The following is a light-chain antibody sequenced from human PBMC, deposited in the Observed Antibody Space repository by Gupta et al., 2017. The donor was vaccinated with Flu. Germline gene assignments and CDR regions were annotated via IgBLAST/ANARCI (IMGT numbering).Light chain of an antibody. CDR3: CSHAGSYTYV. V-gene: IGLV2-11*01. CDR2: DVN. CDR1: SSDVGGYND. J-gene: IGLJ1*01. Sequence: QSALTQPRSVSGSPGQSVTISCTGTSSDVGGYNDVSWYQQHPGPPKLMIYDVNKRPSGVPDRFSGSKSGNTASLTISGLQAEDEADYYCCSHAGSYTYVFGTGTIVTVL.